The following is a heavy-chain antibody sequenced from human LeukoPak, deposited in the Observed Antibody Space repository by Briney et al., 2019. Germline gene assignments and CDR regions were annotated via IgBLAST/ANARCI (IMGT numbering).Heavy chain of an antibody. J-gene: IGHJ4*02. CDR3: ARAVGGDGSGSL. D-gene: IGHD3-10*01. Sequence: SETLSLTCAVYGGSFSGYYWSWIRQPPGKGLEWIGEINHSGSTDYNPSLKSRVTMSVDMSTSQISLKLSSVTAADTAVYYCARAVGGDGSGSLWGPGTLVTVSS. CDR1: GGSFSGYY. CDR2: INHSGST. V-gene: IGHV4-34*01.